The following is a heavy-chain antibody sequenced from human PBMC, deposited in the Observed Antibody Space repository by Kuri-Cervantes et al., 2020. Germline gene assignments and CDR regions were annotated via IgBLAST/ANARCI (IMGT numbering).Heavy chain of an antibody. Sequence: GGSLRLSCAVYGGSFSGYYWSWIRQPPGKGLEWVSYISSSGSTIYYADSVKGRFTISRDNAKNSLYLQMNSLRAEDTAVYYCAIPIGGSYGEEIWGQGTMVTVSS. CDR1: GGSFSGYY. J-gene: IGHJ3*02. CDR3: AIPIGGSYGEEI. CDR2: ISSSGSTI. V-gene: IGHV3-11*01. D-gene: IGHD1-26*01.